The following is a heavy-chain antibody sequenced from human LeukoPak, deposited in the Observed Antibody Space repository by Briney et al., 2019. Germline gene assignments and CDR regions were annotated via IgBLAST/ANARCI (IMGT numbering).Heavy chain of an antibody. J-gene: IGHJ4*02. CDR2: INHSGST. CDR1: GGSFSGYY. Sequence: SETLSLTCAVYGGSFSGYYWSWIRQPPGKGLEWIGEINHSGSTNYNPSLKSRVTISVDTSKNQFSLRLSSVTAADTAVYYCARGRNRGYSYGYSYYFDYWGQGTLVTVSS. D-gene: IGHD5-18*01. CDR3: ARGRNRGYSYGYSYYFDY. V-gene: IGHV4-34*01.